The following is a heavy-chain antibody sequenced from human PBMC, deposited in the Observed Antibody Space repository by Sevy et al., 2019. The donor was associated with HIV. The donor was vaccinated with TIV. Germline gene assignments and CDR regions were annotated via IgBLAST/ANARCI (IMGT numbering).Heavy chain of an antibody. CDR1: GFTFSNAW. D-gene: IGHD3-22*01. V-gene: IGHV3-15*01. CDR3: TTDTTITMIVVVIN. Sequence: GGSLRLSCAASGFTFSNAWMSWVRQAPGKGLEWVGRIKSKTDGGTTDYAAPVKGRFTISRDDSKNTLYLQMNSLKTEDTAVYYCTTDTTITMIVVVINWGQGTLVTVSS. CDR2: IKSKTDGGTT. J-gene: IGHJ4*02.